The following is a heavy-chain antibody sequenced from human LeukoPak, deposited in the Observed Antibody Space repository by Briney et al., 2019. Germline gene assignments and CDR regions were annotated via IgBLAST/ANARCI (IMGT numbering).Heavy chain of an antibody. J-gene: IGHJ3*02. CDR1: GFTFSSYA. Sequence: GGSLRLSCAASGFTFSSYAMSWVRQAPGKGLEWVSAIRGSGGSTYYADSVKGRFTISRDNSKNTLYLQMNSLRAEDTAVYYCAKRNSSYDAFDIWGQGTMVTVSS. CDR3: AKRNSSYDAFDI. V-gene: IGHV3-23*01. CDR2: IRGSGGST. D-gene: IGHD6-6*01.